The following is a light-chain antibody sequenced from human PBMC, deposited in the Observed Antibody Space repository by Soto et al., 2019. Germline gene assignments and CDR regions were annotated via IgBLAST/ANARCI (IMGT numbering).Light chain of an antibody. CDR1: QGISSW. V-gene: IGKV1-12*01. J-gene: IGKJ5*01. CDR2: AAS. CDR3: QQAYSFPIT. Sequence: DLQMTQSPSSVSASVGDRVTITCRASQGISSWLAWYQQKPGKARKFLIYAASTLQSGVQSRFSGSASGTEFTLTISNLQPEDFATYYCQQAYSFPITFGQGTRLEMK.